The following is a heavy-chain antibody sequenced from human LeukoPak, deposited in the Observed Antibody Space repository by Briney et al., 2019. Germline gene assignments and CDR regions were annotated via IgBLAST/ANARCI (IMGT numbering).Heavy chain of an antibody. V-gene: IGHV4-34*01. Sequence: NPSGTLSLTCAVYGGSFSDYYWSWIRQPPGKGLEWIGEINHSGSTNYNPSLKSRVSISVDTSKNQFALKLTSVTAADTAVYYCARMRGGGIGYHYYVDVWGKGTTVIVSS. CDR3: ARMRGGGIGYHYYVDV. CDR1: GGSFSDYY. D-gene: IGHD2-15*01. CDR2: INHSGST. J-gene: IGHJ6*03.